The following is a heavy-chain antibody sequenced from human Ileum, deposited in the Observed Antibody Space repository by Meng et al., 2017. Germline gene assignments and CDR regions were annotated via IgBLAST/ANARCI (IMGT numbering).Heavy chain of an antibody. CDR3: ARSTMVRGVIWGGYYGMDV. CDR2: ISSSGSTI. Sequence: GGSLRLSCAASGFTFSSYELNWVRQAPGKGLEWVSYISSSGSTIYYADSVKGRFTISRDNAKNPLYLQMNSLRAEDTAVYYCARSTMVRGVIWGGYYGMDVWGQGTTVTVSS. CDR1: GFTFSSYE. D-gene: IGHD3-10*01. J-gene: IGHJ6*02. V-gene: IGHV3-48*03.